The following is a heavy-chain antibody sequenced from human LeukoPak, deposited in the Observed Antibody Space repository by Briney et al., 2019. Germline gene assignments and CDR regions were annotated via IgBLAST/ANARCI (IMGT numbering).Heavy chain of an antibody. Sequence: TGESLRLSCAASGFPFSTYWMSWVRQAPGKGLEWVANINQDGTEKYYVDSVKGRFTISRDYAKNSLYLQMNSLRVEDTAVYYCAKVAKYYYGPETYYFFEQWGQGTPVTASS. CDR1: GFPFSTYW. V-gene: IGHV3-7*01. D-gene: IGHD3-10*01. CDR3: AKVAKYYYGPETYYFFEQ. CDR2: INQDGTEK. J-gene: IGHJ4*02.